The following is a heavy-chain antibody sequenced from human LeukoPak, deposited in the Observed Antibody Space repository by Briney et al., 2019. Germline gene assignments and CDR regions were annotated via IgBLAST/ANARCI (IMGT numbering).Heavy chain of an antibody. CDR2: IIPIFGTA. CDR3: AGARSPSSGYLLRDHNWFDP. Sequence: SVKVSCKASGGTFSSYAISWVRQAPGQGLEWMGGIIPIFGTANYAQKFQGRVTITADESTSTAYMELSSLRSEDTAVYYCAGARSPSSGYLLRDHNWFDPWGQGTLVTVSS. D-gene: IGHD3-22*01. CDR1: GGTFSSYA. J-gene: IGHJ5*02. V-gene: IGHV1-69*13.